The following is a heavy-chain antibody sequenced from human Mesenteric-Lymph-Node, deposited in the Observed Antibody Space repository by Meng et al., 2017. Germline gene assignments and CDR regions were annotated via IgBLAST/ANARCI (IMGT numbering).Heavy chain of an antibody. V-gene: IGHV3-23*04. CDR2: ISHNSDKT. Sequence: LLVVTGCGLGQPGGSLRPPRPSSGFTFTNYAVAWVGQAPGKGLEWVSVISHNSDKTNYADSVKGRFTISRDNSYNTLYLQMNSLTDEDTAVYYCAKPLPPFGSWSLPRWFDCWGQGTLVTVSS. CDR3: AKPLPPFGSWSLPRWFDC. J-gene: IGHJ4*02. CDR1: GFTFTNYA. D-gene: IGHD3-10*01.